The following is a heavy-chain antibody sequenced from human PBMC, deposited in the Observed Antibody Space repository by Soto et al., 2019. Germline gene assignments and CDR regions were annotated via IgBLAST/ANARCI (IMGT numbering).Heavy chain of an antibody. CDR1: GFTFSSYS. CDR2: ISSSSSYI. Sequence: GGSLRLSCAASGFTFSSYSMNWVRQAPGKGLEWVSSISSSSSYIYYADSVKGRFTISRDNAKNSLYLQMNSLRAEDTAVYYCARETLGGYCTNGVCYKRGTRAFDYWGQGTLVTVSS. J-gene: IGHJ4*02. CDR3: ARETLGGYCTNGVCYKRGTRAFDY. D-gene: IGHD2-8*01. V-gene: IGHV3-21*01.